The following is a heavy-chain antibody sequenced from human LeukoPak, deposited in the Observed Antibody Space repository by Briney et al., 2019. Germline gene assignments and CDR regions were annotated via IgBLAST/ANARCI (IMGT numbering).Heavy chain of an antibody. J-gene: IGHJ4*02. V-gene: IGHV3-23*01. CDR2: ISGSGGST. Sequence: GGSLRLSSTASGLTPTSYVVSWLRQAPGKGLEWVSTISGSGGSTFYADSVRGRFTISRDNSRSTLYLQMKSLRAEDTATYYCSPLRGDSSGYYFVYWGQGTLVTVSS. CDR1: GLTPTSYV. CDR3: SPLRGDSSGYYFVY. D-gene: IGHD3-22*01.